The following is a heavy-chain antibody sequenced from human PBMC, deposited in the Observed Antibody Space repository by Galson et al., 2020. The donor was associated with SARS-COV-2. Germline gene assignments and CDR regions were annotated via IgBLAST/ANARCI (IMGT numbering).Heavy chain of an antibody. CDR1: GFSLTTSGVG. Sequence: SGPTLVKPTQTLTLTCTFSGFSLTTSGVGVGWIRQPPGKALEWLAIIYWDDDERYSPSLKSRLTITKDTSKNQVVLTMTNMDPVDTATYYFARRRSGSGEGGCVGDLYLSAFAGWGEGTMVNV. CDR2: IYWDDDE. J-gene: IGHJ3*01. D-gene: IGHD2-21*01. V-gene: IGHV2-5*02. CDR3: ARRRSGSGEGGCVGDLYLSAFAG.